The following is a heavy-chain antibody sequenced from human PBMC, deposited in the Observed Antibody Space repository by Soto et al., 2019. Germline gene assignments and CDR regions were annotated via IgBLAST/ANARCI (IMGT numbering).Heavy chain of an antibody. V-gene: IGHV3-30-3*01. D-gene: IGHD4-17*01. Sequence: GGSLRLSCAASGFTFSSYAMHWVRQAPGKGLEWVAVISYDGSNKYYADSVKGRFTISRDNSKNTLYLQMNSLRAEDTAVYYCARDLAGRTDYGDPIDYWGQGTLVTVSS. CDR3: ARDLAGRTDYGDPIDY. J-gene: IGHJ4*02. CDR1: GFTFSSYA. CDR2: ISYDGSNK.